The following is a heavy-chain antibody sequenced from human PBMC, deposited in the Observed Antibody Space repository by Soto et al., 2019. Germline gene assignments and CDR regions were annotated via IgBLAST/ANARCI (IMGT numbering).Heavy chain of an antibody. CDR3: AATTSIAIGLRD. D-gene: IGHD6-6*01. CDR1: GFTFTNYG. Sequence: QLPLVQSGSEVKKPGASVKVSCKTSGFTFTNYGFTWVRQAPGKGLEWMGWSSALNGFTNYAQDFQGRVTLTTDSSTNTAYMELRGLRSDDTAFYYCAATTSIAIGLRDWDQGTLVSVAS. V-gene: IGHV1-18*01. J-gene: IGHJ4*02. CDR2: SSALNGFT.